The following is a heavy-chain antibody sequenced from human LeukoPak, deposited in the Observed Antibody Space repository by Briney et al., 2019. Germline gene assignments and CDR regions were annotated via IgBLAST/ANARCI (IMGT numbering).Heavy chain of an antibody. D-gene: IGHD3-22*01. J-gene: IGHJ3*02. CDR2: IYYSGST. CDR3: ARVLPYYYDSRVDAFDI. CDR1: GGSISSSSYY. V-gene: IGHV4-39*07. Sequence: SETLSLTCTVSGGSISSSSYYWGWIRQPPGKGLEWIGSIYYSGSTYYNPSLKSRVTISVGTSKNQFSLKLSSVTAADTAVYYCARVLPYYYDSRVDAFDIWGQGTMVTVSS.